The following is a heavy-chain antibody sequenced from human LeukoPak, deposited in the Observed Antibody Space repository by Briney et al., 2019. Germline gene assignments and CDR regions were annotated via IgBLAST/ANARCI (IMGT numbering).Heavy chain of an antibody. CDR1: RGTFSSYA. Sequence: SVKVSCKASRGTFSSYAISWVRQAPGQGLEWMGGIISIFGTANYAQKFQGRVTITADESTSTAYMELSSLRSEDTAVYYCAAGNDWLSPLDYWGQGTLVTVSS. CDR3: AAGNDWLSPLDY. J-gene: IGHJ4*02. CDR2: IISIFGTA. V-gene: IGHV1-69*01. D-gene: IGHD3-9*01.